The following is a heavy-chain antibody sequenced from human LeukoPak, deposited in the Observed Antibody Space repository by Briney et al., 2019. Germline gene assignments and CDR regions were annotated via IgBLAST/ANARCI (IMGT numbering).Heavy chain of an antibody. CDR3: ASGYCSGGSCYSGY. CDR2: IYYSGST. D-gene: IGHD2-15*01. CDR1: GGSISSGSYY. Sequence: SETLSLTCTVSGGSISSGSYYWSWIRQPPGKGLEWIGYIYYSGSTNYNPSLKSRVTISVDTSKNQFSLKLSSVTAADTAVYYCASGYCSGGSCYSGYWGQGTLVTVSS. J-gene: IGHJ4*02. V-gene: IGHV4-61*01.